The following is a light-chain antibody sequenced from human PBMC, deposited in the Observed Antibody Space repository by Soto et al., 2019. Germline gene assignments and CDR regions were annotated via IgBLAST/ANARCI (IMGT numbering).Light chain of an antibody. Sequence: DVQMTQSPYTLYTSVCDTVTITCRASQSISSWLAWYQQKPGKASKLLIYDDSSLESGVPSRFSGSGSGTEFTLTISSLQPDDFATYCCQQYNSYSTFGQGSKVDIK. CDR1: QSISSW. V-gene: IGKV1-5*01. CDR2: DDS. J-gene: IGKJ1*01. CDR3: QQYNSYST.